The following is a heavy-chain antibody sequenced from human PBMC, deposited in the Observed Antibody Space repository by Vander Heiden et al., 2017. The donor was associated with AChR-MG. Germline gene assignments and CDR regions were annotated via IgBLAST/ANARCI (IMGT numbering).Heavy chain of an antibody. J-gene: IGHJ4*02. CDR2: ISGSGAST. V-gene: IGHV3-23*01. Sequence: EVQLLNSGGGLVQPGGSLRLSCAASGFTFSSYAMSWVRQAPGKGLEWVSVISGSGASTYYADSVKGRFTISRDTSKNTLFLQMNSLRVEDTALYYCAKVSIGGQWAVPSHFDNWGQGTLVTVSS. CDR1: GFTFSSYA. D-gene: IGHD6-19*01. CDR3: AKVSIGGQWAVPSHFDN.